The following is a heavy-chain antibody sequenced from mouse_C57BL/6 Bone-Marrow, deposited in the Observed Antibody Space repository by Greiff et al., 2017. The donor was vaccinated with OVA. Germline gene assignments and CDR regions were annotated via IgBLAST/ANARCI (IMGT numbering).Heavy chain of an antibody. CDR3: ARDPNWDYCDY. J-gene: IGHJ2*01. CDR2: IYPGSGST. CDR1: GYTFTSYW. D-gene: IGHD4-1*01. V-gene: IGHV1-55*01. Sequence: QVHVKQPGAELVKPGASVKMSCKASGYTFTSYWITWVKQRPGQGLEWIGDIYPGSGSTNYNEKFKSKATLTVDTSSSTAYMQLSSLTSEDSAVYYCARDPNWDYCDYWGQGTTLTVSS.